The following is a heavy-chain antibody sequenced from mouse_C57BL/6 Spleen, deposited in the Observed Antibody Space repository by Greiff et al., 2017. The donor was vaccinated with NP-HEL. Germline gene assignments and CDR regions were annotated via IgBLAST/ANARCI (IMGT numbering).Heavy chain of an antibody. CDR2: IFPGSGNT. Sequence: QVQLKESGAELVRPGASVKLSCKASGYTFTDYSINWVKQRPGQGLEWIARIFPGSGNTYYNEKFKGKATLTAEKSSTTAYMQLSSLTYEDSTVDYCARYGYYGSNYEDMDYWGKGTSVTVSS. V-gene: IGHV1-76*01. D-gene: IGHD1-1*01. J-gene: IGHJ4*01. CDR1: GYTFTDYS. CDR3: ARYGYYGSNYEDMDY.